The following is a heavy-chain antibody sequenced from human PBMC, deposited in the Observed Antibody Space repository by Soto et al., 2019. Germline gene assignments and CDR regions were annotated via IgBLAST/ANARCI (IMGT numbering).Heavy chain of an antibody. J-gene: IGHJ4*02. V-gene: IGHV1-18*04. CDR3: ARDYYGSGSSITFDY. CDR1: GYTFTSYG. CDR2: IGAYNGNT. Sequence: ASVKVSCKASGYTFTSYGISWVRQAPGQGLEWMGWIGAYNGNTNYAQKLQGRVTMTTDTSTSTAYMELRSLRSDDTAVYYCARDYYGSGSSITFDYWGQGTLVTVSS. D-gene: IGHD3-10*01.